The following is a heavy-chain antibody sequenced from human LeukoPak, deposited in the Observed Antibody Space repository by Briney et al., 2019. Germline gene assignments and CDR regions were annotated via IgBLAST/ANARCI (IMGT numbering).Heavy chain of an antibody. CDR3: AKGISGSCYTGLGF. J-gene: IGHJ4*02. V-gene: IGHV3-23*05. CDR1: GFTFSSFA. Sequence: GGSLRLSCAASGFTFSSFAMGWVRLAPGKGLQWISCIYGSNNNTYYTDSVTGRFTISRDNSKTTLFLQVNSLRAEDTAVYYCAKGISGSCYTGLGFWGQGTLVIVSS. CDR2: IYGSNNNT. D-gene: IGHD2-2*02.